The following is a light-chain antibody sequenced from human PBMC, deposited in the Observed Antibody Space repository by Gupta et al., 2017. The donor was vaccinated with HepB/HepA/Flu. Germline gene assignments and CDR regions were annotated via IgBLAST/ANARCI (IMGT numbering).Light chain of an antibody. CDR1: QSVSSSY. CDR3: QQYGSSFGT. V-gene: IGKV3-20*01. Sequence: ELVLTQSPGTLSLSPGERVTLSCRASQSVSSSYLAWYQQKPGQAPRLLISGASTRATGIPDRFSGSGSGTDFTLTISRLEPEDFAVYYCQQYGSSFGTLGQGTKVEIK. CDR2: GAS. J-gene: IGKJ1*01.